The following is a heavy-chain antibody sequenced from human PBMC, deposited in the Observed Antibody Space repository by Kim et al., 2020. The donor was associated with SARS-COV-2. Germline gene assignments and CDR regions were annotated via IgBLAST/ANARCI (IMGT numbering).Heavy chain of an antibody. Sequence: GGSLRLSCTASGFTFKTYVMSWVRQAPGKGLEWVASFTSTGTTIYYTNSVKGRFTASRDNSETTMSLQMDSLRVDDTAVHYCAKGTYSYYMDVWGKGARV. CDR2: FTSTGTTI. D-gene: IGHD2-21*01. CDR3: AKGTYSYYMDV. J-gene: IGHJ6*03. V-gene: IGHV3-23*01. CDR1: GFTFKTYV.